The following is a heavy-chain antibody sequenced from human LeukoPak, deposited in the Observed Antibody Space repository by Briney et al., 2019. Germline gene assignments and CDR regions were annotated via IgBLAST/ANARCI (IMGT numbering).Heavy chain of an antibody. CDR3: ARRDYFDG. CDR1: GFTFSDYW. CDR2: IKYDGSTT. V-gene: IGHV3-74*01. J-gene: IGHJ4*02. Sequence: PGGSLRLSCAASGFTFSDYWMHLVRQAPGKGLVWVARIKYDGSTTNYADSVKGRFAISRDNAKNTLYLQMNSLRAEDTAVYYCARRDYFDGWGQGTLVTVPS.